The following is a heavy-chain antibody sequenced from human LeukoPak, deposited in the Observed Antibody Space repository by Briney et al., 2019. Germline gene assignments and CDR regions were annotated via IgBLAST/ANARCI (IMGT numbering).Heavy chain of an antibody. Sequence: GGSLRLSCAASGFTFTSYWMHWVRQAPGKGLVWVSLINSDGSTTKYADSVKGRFTMSRDNAKNTLYLEMNSLRGEDTAVYYCATGGSSGWYHFEYWGQGTLVTVSS. CDR2: INSDGSTT. J-gene: IGHJ4*02. CDR1: GFTFTSYW. CDR3: ATGGSSGWYHFEY. V-gene: IGHV3-74*03. D-gene: IGHD6-19*01.